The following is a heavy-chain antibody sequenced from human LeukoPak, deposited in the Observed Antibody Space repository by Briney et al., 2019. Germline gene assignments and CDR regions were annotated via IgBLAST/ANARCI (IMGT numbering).Heavy chain of an antibody. CDR2: INSDGSST. CDR1: GFTFSSYG. J-gene: IGHJ4*02. D-gene: IGHD1-14*01. CDR3: ASDTRHRPHYFDY. Sequence: PGGSLRLSCAASGFTFSSYGMHWVRQAPGKGLVWVSRINSDGSSTSYADSVEGRFTISRDNAKNTLYLQMNSLRAEDTAVYYCASDTRHRPHYFDYWGQGTLVTVSS. V-gene: IGHV3-74*01.